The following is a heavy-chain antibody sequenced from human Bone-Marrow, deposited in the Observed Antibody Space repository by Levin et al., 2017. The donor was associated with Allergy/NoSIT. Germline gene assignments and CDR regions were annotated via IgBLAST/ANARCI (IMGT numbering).Heavy chain of an antibody. CDR1: GFSFSTYG. CDR2: IWYDGSDK. J-gene: IGHJ4*02. D-gene: IGHD3-3*01. V-gene: IGHV3-33*01. CDR3: ARDSAHYDSWISYYPRYQLDD. Sequence: PGGSLRLSCAASGFSFSTYGMHWVRQAPGKGLEWVAVIWYDGSDKYYGDSMKGRFTISRDNSKNTLYLQMNNLRAEDTAVYYCARDSAHYDSWISYYPRYQLDDWGQGTLVTVSS.